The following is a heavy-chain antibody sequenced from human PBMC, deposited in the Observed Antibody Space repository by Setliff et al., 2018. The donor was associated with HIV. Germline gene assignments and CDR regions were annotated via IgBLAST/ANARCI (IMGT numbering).Heavy chain of an antibody. Sequence: SETLSLTCTVSGGSISSYYWSWIRQPPGKGLEWIGYIYYSGSTNYNPSLKSRVTISVDTSKNQFSLKLSSVTAADTAVYYCARDLPELTGRSFDPWGQGMLVTVSS. V-gene: IGHV4-59*01. J-gene: IGHJ5*02. CDR2: IYYSGST. CDR1: GGSISSYY. CDR3: ARDLPELTGRSFDP. D-gene: IGHD7-27*01.